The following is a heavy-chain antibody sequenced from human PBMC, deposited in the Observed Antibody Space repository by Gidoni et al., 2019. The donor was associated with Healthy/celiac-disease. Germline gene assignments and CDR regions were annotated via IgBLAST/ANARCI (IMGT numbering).Heavy chain of an antibody. CDR2: IWYDGSNK. CDR3: ARGGSEVGATPPLGYYGMDV. V-gene: IGHV3-33*01. CDR1: GFTFRSYG. Sequence: QVQLVESGGGVVPPGRSLRLSCAASGFTFRSYGMPGVRQAPGKGLEWVAVIWYDGSNKYYADSVKGRFTISRDNSKNTLYLQMNSLRAEDTAVYYCARGGSEVGATPPLGYYGMDVWGQGTTVTVSS. D-gene: IGHD1-26*01. J-gene: IGHJ6*02.